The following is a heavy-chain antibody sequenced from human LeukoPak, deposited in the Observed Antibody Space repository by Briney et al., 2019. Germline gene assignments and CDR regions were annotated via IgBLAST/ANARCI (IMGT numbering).Heavy chain of an antibody. CDR2: IYYSGGT. D-gene: IGHD4-17*01. V-gene: IGHV4-39*01. CDR1: GDSIRSSSYY. CDR3: ARTVTTRDYYMDV. Sequence: SETLSLTCNVSGDSIRSSSYYWGWIRQPPGKGLEWIGSIYYSGGTYYNPSLKSRVTISVDTSQNQFSLKLSSVNAADTAVYYCARTVTTRDYYMDVWGKGTTVTISS. J-gene: IGHJ6*03.